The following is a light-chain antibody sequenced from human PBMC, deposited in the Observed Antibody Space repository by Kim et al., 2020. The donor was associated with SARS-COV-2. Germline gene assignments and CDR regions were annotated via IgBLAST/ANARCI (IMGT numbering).Light chain of an antibody. CDR1: SSNIGNNDD. Sequence: GQSITISCIGTSSNIGNNDDVSWYQQYPGKVPKLVIYGVSNRPSGMSSRFSGSKSGNTASLTISGLHTEDEANYFCCSCTESSTLVFGGGTQLTVL. CDR2: GVS. CDR3: CSCTESSTLV. J-gene: IGLJ2*01. V-gene: IGLV2-23*02.